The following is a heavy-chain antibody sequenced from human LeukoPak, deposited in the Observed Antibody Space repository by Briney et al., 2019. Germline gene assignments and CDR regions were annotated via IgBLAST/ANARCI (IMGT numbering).Heavy chain of an antibody. CDR1: GGSISGSSYY. J-gene: IGHJ4*02. CDR3: ARVPYSYDSSGYYVPLYFDY. V-gene: IGHV4-39*07. D-gene: IGHD3-22*01. Sequence: SETLSLTCTVSGGSISGSSYYWAWIRQPPGKGLEWIVSIYYSGSTYYNPSLKSRVIISVDTAKNQFSLKLSSVTAADTAVYYCARVPYSYDSSGYYVPLYFDYWGQGTLVTVSS. CDR2: IYYSGST.